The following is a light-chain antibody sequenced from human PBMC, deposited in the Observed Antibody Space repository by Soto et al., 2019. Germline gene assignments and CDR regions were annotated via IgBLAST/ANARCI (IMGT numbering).Light chain of an antibody. Sequence: EIVLTQSPGTLSLSPGERATLSCRASQSVSSTYMAWYQQNPGRAPRLLIYGASSRATGIPDRFSGSGSGTDFTLTISRLEPEDFAVYFCQQYCRSPPFTFGQGTKVEIK. CDR3: QQYCRSPPFT. J-gene: IGKJ2*01. CDR1: QSVSSTY. V-gene: IGKV3-20*01. CDR2: GAS.